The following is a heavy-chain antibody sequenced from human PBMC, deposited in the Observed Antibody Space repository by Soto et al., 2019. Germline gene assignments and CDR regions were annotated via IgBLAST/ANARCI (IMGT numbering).Heavy chain of an antibody. Sequence: XGSLRVSCAASGFSFSNYIMSWVRQAPGKGLEWVSGISGSGGSSFDVDSVRGRFTISRDNSKNTMYLQMNSLTNEDTAVYYCAKGGDSWSGYSHYWAPGTLVTVPS. J-gene: IGHJ4*02. CDR2: ISGSGGSS. V-gene: IGHV3-23*01. D-gene: IGHD3-3*01. CDR3: AKGGDSWSGYSHY. CDR1: GFSFSNYI.